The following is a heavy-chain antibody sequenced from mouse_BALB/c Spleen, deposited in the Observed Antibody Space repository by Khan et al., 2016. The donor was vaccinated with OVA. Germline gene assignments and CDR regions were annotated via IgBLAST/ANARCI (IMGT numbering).Heavy chain of an antibody. CDR2: ISSSGST. Sequence: EVKLEVSGPGLVKPSQSLSLTCTVTGYSITSDYAWNWIRQFPGNKLEWMGYISSSGSTSYNPSLKGRISITRDTSKNQFFLQLKSVTTEDTATYFCSSSLHYSYRYALDYWGGGTSVTVSS. CDR3: SSSLHYSYRYALDY. CDR1: GYSITSDYA. J-gene: IGHJ4*01. D-gene: IGHD2-12*01. V-gene: IGHV3-2*02.